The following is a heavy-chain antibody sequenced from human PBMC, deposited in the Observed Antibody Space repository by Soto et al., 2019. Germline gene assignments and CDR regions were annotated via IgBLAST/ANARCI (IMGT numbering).Heavy chain of an antibody. Sequence: EVQLVESGGGLVQPGGSLRLSCAASGFTVSTKYMSWVRQAPGKGLEWVSVIYSGGSTFYADSVRGRFTISRDNSKNTVNLQMSSLRAEDKGVYYSARDPWATAYWGHGSLVIVCS. D-gene: IGHD3-16*01. CDR1: GFTVSTKY. J-gene: IGHJ4*01. V-gene: IGHV3-66*01. CDR2: IYSGGST. CDR3: ARDPWATAY.